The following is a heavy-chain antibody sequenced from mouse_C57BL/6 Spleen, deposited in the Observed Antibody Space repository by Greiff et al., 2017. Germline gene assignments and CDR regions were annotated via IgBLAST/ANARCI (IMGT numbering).Heavy chain of an antibody. V-gene: IGHV14-3*01. J-gene: IGHJ4*01. CDR3: ARWCYYDYADAMDY. CDR2: IDPANGNT. D-gene: IGHD2-4*01. CDR1: GFTITNTY. Sequence: EVLLLQSVAELVRPGASVKLSCTASGFTITNTYMHWVKQRPEQGLEWIGRIDPANGNTNYAPKFQGKATITADTSSNTAYLQLSSLTSEDTAIXYCARWCYYDYADAMDYWGQGTSVTVSS.